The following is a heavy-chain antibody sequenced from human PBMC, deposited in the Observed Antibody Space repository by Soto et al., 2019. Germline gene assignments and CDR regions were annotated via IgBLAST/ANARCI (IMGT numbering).Heavy chain of an antibody. J-gene: IGHJ5*02. CDR3: ARIRGYSSSWPGNWFDP. Sequence: QVQLVQSGSEVKKPGASVKVSCKASGYTFTSYGISWVRQAPGQGLEWMGWISAYNGNTNYAQKLQGRVTMTTDTSTNTAYMELRSLRSDDTAVYYCARIRGYSSSWPGNWFDPWGQGTLVTVSS. V-gene: IGHV1-18*01. CDR2: ISAYNGNT. D-gene: IGHD6-13*01. CDR1: GYTFTSYG.